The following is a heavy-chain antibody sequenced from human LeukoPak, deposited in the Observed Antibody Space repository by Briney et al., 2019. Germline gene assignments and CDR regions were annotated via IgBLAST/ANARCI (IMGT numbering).Heavy chain of an antibody. CDR3: SKDIVDSSSWYYFYY. V-gene: IGHV3-7*01. CDR2: IKQDGSEK. J-gene: IGHJ4*02. Sequence: PGGSLRLSCAASGFTFSSYWMSWVRQAPGKGLEWVANIKQDGSEKYYVDSVKGRFTISRDNAKNSLYLQMNSLRAEDTAVYYCSKDIVDSSSWYYFYYWGQGTLVNVSS. CDR1: GFTFSSYW. D-gene: IGHD6-13*01.